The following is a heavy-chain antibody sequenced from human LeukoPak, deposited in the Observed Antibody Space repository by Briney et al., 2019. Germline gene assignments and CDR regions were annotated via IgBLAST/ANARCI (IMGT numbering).Heavy chain of an antibody. CDR2: IIPIFGTA. D-gene: IGHD1-26*01. CDR3: ARDSSGSYYSRNWFDP. J-gene: IGHJ5*02. CDR1: GGAFSSYA. Sequence: SVKVSCKASGGAFSSYAISWVRQAPGQGLEWMGGIIPIFGTANYAQKFQGRVTITADKSTSTAYMELRSLRSDDTAVYYCARDSSGSYYSRNWFDPWGQGTLVTVSS. V-gene: IGHV1-69*06.